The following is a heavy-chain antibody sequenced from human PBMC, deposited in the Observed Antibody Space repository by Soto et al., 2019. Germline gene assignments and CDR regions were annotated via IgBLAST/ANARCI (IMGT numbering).Heavy chain of an antibody. Sequence: EVQLVESGGGLVQPGGSLRLSCVASGFTFSTDSMNWVRQAPGKGLEWVAHISTSGATRYYADSVKGRFTISRDNAKTSLYLQMDSLRNEDTGVYYCASFFGSGFDYWGQGTLVTVSS. CDR3: ASFFGSGFDY. D-gene: IGHD6-19*01. CDR1: GFTFSTDS. J-gene: IGHJ4*02. V-gene: IGHV3-48*02. CDR2: ISTSGATR.